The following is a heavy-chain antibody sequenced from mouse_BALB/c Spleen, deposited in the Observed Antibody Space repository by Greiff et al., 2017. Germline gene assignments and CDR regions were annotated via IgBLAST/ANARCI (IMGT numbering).Heavy chain of an antibody. CDR1: GYTFTDYY. Sequence: QVQLQQSGAELARPGASVKLSCKASGYTFTDYYINWVKQRTGQGREWIGEIYPGSGNTYYNEKFKGKATLTADKSSSTAYMQLSSLTSEDSAVYFCARSPYYRAWFAYWGQGTLVTVSA. CDR2: IYPGSGNT. V-gene: IGHV1-77*01. J-gene: IGHJ3*01. CDR3: ARSPYYRAWFAY. D-gene: IGHD2-14*01.